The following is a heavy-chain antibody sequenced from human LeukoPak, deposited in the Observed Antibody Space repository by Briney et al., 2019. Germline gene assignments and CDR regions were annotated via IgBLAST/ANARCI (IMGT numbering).Heavy chain of an antibody. Sequence: GASVKVSCKASGGTFSSYAISWVRQAPGQGLEWMGRIIPILGIANYAQKLQGRVTMTTDTSTSTAYMELRSLRSDDTAVYYCAREGSSSFGFDHYYGMDVWGQGTTVTVSS. CDR3: AREGSSSFGFDHYYGMDV. D-gene: IGHD6-6*01. J-gene: IGHJ6*02. CDR1: GGTFSSYA. V-gene: IGHV1-69*04. CDR2: IIPILGIA.